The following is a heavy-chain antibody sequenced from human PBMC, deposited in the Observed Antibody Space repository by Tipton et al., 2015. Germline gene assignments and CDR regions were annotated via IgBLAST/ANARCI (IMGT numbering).Heavy chain of an antibody. CDR3: AKGRAGGFDG. D-gene: IGHD3-10*01. CDR2: ISGSGTP. Sequence: SLRLSCTASGFTFNGYAMNWVRQAPGKGLDWVSTISGSGTPYYADSVKGRFTVSRDNSKNIQYLQMNSLRVEDTAVYFCAKGRAGGFDGWGQGTLVTVSS. V-gene: IGHV3-23*01. CDR1: GFTFNGYA. J-gene: IGHJ4*02.